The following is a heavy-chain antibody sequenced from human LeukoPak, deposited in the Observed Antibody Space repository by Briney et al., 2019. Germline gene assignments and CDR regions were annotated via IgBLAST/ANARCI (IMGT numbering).Heavy chain of an antibody. J-gene: IGHJ3*02. CDR2: ISYDGSNK. Sequence: GRSLRLSCAASGFTFSSYAMHWVRQAPGKGLEWVAVISYDGSNKYYADSVKGRFTISRDNSKNTLYLQMNSLRAEDTAVYYCASEWGLGLTAAFDIWGQGTMVTVSS. CDR1: GFTFSSYA. V-gene: IGHV3-30-3*01. CDR3: ASEWGLGLTAAFDI. D-gene: IGHD1-26*01.